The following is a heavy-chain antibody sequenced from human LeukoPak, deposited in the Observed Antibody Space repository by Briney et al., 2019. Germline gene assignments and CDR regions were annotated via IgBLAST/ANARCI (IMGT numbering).Heavy chain of an antibody. J-gene: IGHJ3*02. Sequence: GGSLRLSCAASGFTFSSYSMNWVRQPPGKGLEWVSYISSSSSIIYYADSVKGRFTISRDNAKNSLYLQVNSLRAEDTAVYYCARRDSYGAFDIWGQGTMVTVSS. CDR1: GFTFSSYS. V-gene: IGHV3-48*01. CDR2: ISSSSSII. CDR3: ARRDSYGAFDI. D-gene: IGHD4-17*01.